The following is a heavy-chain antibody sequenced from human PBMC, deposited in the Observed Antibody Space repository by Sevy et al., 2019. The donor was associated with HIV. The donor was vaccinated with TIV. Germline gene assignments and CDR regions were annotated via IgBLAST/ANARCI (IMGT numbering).Heavy chain of an antibody. CDR2: ISSSSSTI. Sequence: GGSLRLSCAASGFTFSSYSMNWVRQAPGKGLEWVSYISSSSSTIYYADSVKGRFTISRDNAKNSLYLQMNSLRDEDTAVYYCARVLVGATLFAFDIWGQRTMVTVSS. CDR1: GFTFSSYS. V-gene: IGHV3-48*02. J-gene: IGHJ3*02. CDR3: ARVLVGATLFAFDI. D-gene: IGHD1-26*01.